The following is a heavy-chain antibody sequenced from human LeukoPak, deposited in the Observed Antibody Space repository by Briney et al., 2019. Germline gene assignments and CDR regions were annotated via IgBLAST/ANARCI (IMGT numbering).Heavy chain of an antibody. CDR2: IIPIFGTA. CDR1: GYTFTSYA. V-gene: IGHV1-69*13. Sequence: SVKVSCKASGYTFTSYAMNWVRQAPGQGLEWMGGIIPIFGTANYAQKFQGRVTITADESTSTAYMELSSLRSEDTAVYYCARLNAPCNGSTSCYTGYWGQGTLVTVSS. D-gene: IGHD2-2*02. CDR3: ARLNAPCNGSTSCYTGY. J-gene: IGHJ4*02.